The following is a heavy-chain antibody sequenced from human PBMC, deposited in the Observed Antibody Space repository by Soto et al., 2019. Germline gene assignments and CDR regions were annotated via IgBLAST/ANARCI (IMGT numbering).Heavy chain of an antibody. CDR2: ISSLGSYI. CDR1: GFSFSSYS. CDR3: ARVPTTRGPFDP. Sequence: EVQLVESGGGLVKPGGSLRLSCAASGFSFSSYSMNWVRQAPGKGPEWVSYISSLGSYIYYADSVKGRFTISRDNAKNSLYLQKDRPRAEDPAVYYRARVPTTRGPFDPWGQGTLVTASS. D-gene: IGHD4-17*01. J-gene: IGHJ4*01. V-gene: IGHV3-21*01.